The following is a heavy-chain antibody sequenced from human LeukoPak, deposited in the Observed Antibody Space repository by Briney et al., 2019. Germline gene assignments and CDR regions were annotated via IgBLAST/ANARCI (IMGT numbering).Heavy chain of an antibody. D-gene: IGHD3-10*01. CDR3: ASRKEWFGELLN. Sequence: PSETLSLTCTVAGGSVSSYYWSWVRQPPGKGLEWIGYIYYSGSTNYNPSLKSRVTISVDTSKNQFSLKLSSVTAADTAVYYCASRKEWFGELLNWGQGTLVTVSS. V-gene: IGHV4-59*02. J-gene: IGHJ4*02. CDR1: GGSVSSYY. CDR2: IYYSGST.